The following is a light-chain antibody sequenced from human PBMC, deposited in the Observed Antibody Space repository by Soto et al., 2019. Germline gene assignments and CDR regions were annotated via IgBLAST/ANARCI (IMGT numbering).Light chain of an antibody. Sequence: DIQMTQSPFSLSASVGDRVTITCQASHDIRNDLNWYQQKKGQAPSLLIYSASTLHSGVPSRFSGSGSGTDFTLTISSLQPEDFATYYCQQANSFPLTFGPGTKVDIK. V-gene: IGKV1-12*01. J-gene: IGKJ3*01. CDR1: HDIRND. CDR2: SAS. CDR3: QQANSFPLT.